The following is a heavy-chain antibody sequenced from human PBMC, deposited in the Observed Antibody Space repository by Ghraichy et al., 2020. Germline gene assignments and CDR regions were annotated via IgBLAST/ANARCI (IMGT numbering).Heavy chain of an antibody. CDR1: GFSLSTSGVG. J-gene: IGHJ6*02. Sequence: SGPTLVKPTQTLTLTCAFSGFSLSTSGVGVGWIRQPPGKALEWLALVYWNGDKLYSASLKSRVTITKDTSKNQVVLTMTNLDPVETATYYCAHVEYGTSATDYFYYGMDVWGQGTTVTVSS. CDR3: AHVEYGTSATDYFYYGMDV. CDR2: VYWNGDK. D-gene: IGHD6-6*01. V-gene: IGHV2-5*01.